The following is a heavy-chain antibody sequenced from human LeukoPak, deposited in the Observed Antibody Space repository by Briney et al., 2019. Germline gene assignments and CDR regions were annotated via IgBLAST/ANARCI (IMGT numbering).Heavy chain of an antibody. CDR2: TYYRFKWYN. J-gene: IGHJ6*02. CDR1: GDSVATNSAA. Sequence: SQTLSLTCAISGDSVATNSAAWNWIRQSPSRGLEWLGRTYYRFKWYNDFAVSVKSRITINPDTSKNQFSLQLNSVTPEDTAVYYCARYGSRTSSYYYYYYGMDVWGQGTTVTASS. D-gene: IGHD3-10*01. CDR3: ARYGSRTSSYYYYYYGMDV. V-gene: IGHV6-1*01.